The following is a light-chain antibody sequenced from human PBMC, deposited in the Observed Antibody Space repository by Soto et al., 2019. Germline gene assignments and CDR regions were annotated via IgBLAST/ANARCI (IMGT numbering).Light chain of an antibody. CDR1: SDIGNYNL. Sequence: QAVVTQPASVSGSPGQSVTISCSGSDIGNYNLVSWYQHLPGRAPKLLIFEVTMRPSGISDRFSGSKSASTASLTISGLQAEDEVDYYCASYAGSRTYVFGSGTKLTVL. CDR2: EVT. V-gene: IGLV2-23*02. J-gene: IGLJ1*01. CDR3: ASYAGSRTYV.